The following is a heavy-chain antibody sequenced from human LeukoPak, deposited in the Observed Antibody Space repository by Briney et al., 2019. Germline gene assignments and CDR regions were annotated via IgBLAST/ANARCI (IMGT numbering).Heavy chain of an antibody. CDR2: ISGSSRYT. CDR3: ARGKDSPGY. V-gene: IGHV3-11*06. J-gene: IGHJ4*02. Sequence: PGGSLRLSCAASGFTFSDYYMSWIRQAPGKGLEWVAYISGSSRYTDYADSVKGRFTTSRDNAKKSLYLQMSSLRAEDTAVYYCARGKDSPGYWGQGTLVTVSS. CDR1: GFTFSDYY. D-gene: IGHD3/OR15-3a*01.